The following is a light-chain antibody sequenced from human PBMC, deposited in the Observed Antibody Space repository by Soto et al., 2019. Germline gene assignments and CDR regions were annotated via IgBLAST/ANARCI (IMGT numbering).Light chain of an antibody. J-gene: IGLJ1*01. CDR3: SSYASYISSYV. CDR1: AGDVGSYNL. Sequence: QSVLTQPDSVSGSPGQSITISCTGTAGDVGSYNLVSWYQQRPGKAPKLLIYEATKRPLGLSNRFSGSRSGNTASLTISGLQAEDEADYYCSSYASYISSYVFGPGTKLTVL. V-gene: IGLV2-23*01. CDR2: EAT.